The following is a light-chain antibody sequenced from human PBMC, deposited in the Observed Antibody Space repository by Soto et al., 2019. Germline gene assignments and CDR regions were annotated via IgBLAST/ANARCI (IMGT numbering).Light chain of an antibody. CDR2: GAS. Sequence: EIVLTQSPGTLSLSPGERATLSCRASQSVSSSYLARYQQKPGQAPRLLIYGASSRATGIPDRFSGSGSGTDFTLTISRLEPEDFAVYYCQQYGSSPPWTFGHGTKVEIK. J-gene: IGKJ1*01. CDR3: QQYGSSPPWT. V-gene: IGKV3-20*01. CDR1: QSVSSSY.